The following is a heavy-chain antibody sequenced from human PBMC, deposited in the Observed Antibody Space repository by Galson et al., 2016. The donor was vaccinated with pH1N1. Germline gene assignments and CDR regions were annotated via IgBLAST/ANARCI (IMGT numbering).Heavy chain of an antibody. Sequence: SLRLSCAASGFTFSNYALHWVRQAPGKGLEWVSGINWNSGSIGYVDSVKGRFTISRDNARNSLYLQMNSLRPEDTALYYCAKASTGYSAEGFDYWGQGTLVTVSS. CDR2: INWNSGSI. V-gene: IGHV3-9*01. J-gene: IGHJ4*02. CDR1: GFTFSNYA. CDR3: AKASTGYSAEGFDY. D-gene: IGHD6-13*01.